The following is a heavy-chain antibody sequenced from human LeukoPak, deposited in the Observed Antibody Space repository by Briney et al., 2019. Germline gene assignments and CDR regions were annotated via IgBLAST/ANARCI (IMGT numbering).Heavy chain of an antibody. J-gene: IGHJ4*02. Sequence: GGSLRLSCAASGFTFSSYGMHWVRQAPGKGLEWVAVISYDGSNKYYADSVKGRFTISRDNSKNTLYLQMSSLRAEDTAVYYCAKDRGDYYDSSGLDYWGQGTLVTVSS. D-gene: IGHD3-22*01. CDR1: GFTFSSYG. CDR3: AKDRGDYYDSSGLDY. CDR2: ISYDGSNK. V-gene: IGHV3-30*18.